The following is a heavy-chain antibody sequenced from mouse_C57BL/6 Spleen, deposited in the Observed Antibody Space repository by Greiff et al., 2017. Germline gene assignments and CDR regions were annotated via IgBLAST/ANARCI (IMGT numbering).Heavy chain of an antibody. CDR2: IYPGDGDT. V-gene: IGHV1-80*01. CDR3: ARGGVYYDDYFDY. D-gene: IGHD2-4*01. J-gene: IGHJ2*01. CDR1: GYAFSSYW. Sequence: VQGVESGAELVKPGASVKISCKASGYAFSSYWMNWVKQRPGKGLEWIGQIYPGDGDTNYNGKFKGKATLTADNSSSTAYMQLSSLTAEVSAVYFGARGGVYYDDYFDYWGQGTTLTVAS.